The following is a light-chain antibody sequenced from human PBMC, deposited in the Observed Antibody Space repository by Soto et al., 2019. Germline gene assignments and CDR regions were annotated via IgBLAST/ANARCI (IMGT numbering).Light chain of an antibody. CDR3: QQYAEPPIT. Sequence: EVVLTQSPGTLSLSPGERATLSCRASQSVAKNYLVWYQQKPGQAPRRLIYDASTRATGVPDRFSGSGSGTDFTLTISRLEPEDFAVYYCQQYAEPPITFGRGTKVEIK. J-gene: IGKJ4*01. CDR1: QSVAKNY. V-gene: IGKV3-20*01. CDR2: DAS.